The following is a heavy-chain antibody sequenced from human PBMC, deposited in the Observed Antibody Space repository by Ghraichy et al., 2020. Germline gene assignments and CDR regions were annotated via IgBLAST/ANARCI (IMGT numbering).Heavy chain of an antibody. V-gene: IGHV3-7*03. D-gene: IGHD3-22*01. J-gene: IGHJ4*02. CDR3: AGGYYRLSDY. CDR1: GFTVNSYW. Sequence: GGSLRLSCAASGFTVNSYWMSWVRQAPGRGLEWVAIIKQDGSAEYYVDSVKGRFSISRDNAKNSLYLQMNRLRAEDTAVYYCAGGYYRLSDYWGQGTLVTVSS. CDR2: IKQDGSAE.